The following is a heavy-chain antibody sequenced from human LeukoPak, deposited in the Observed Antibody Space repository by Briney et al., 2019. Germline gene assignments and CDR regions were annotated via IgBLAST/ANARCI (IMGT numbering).Heavy chain of an antibody. J-gene: IGHJ5*02. D-gene: IGHD6-13*01. CDR3: ARDSSSWYLYWFDP. V-gene: IGHV1-2*02. CDR2: INPNSGGT. CDR1: GYTFTGYY. Sequence: GSSVKVSCKASGYTFTGYYMHWVRQAPGQGLEWMGWINPNSGGTNYAQKFQGRVTMTRDTSISTAYMELSRLRSDDTAVYYCARDSSSWYLYWFDPWGQGTLVTVSS.